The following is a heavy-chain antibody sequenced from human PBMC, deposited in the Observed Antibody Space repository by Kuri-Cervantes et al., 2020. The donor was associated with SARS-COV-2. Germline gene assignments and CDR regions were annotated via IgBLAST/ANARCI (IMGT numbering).Heavy chain of an antibody. J-gene: IGHJ6*03. V-gene: IGHV4-34*01. D-gene: IGHD4-17*01. Sequence: SETLSPTCAFYGESFRGYYWNWIRQSPGKGLEWIGEVNHRGSTNYNPSLKSRVTISVDTSSKQFSLHLGSVTAADTAVYYCARAYGFLRYIYYMDVWGRGTTVTVSS. CDR2: VNHRGST. CDR1: GESFRGYY. CDR3: ARAYGFLRYIYYMDV.